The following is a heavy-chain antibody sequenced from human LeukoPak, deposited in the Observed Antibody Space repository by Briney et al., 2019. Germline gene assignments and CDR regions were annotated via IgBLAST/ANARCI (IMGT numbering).Heavy chain of an antibody. Sequence: GGSLRLSCAASGFTVSSDYMTWVRQAPGKGLEWVSVIYSGGSTYYADSVKGRFTISRDNSKNTLYLQMNNLRVEDTAVYYCARYHTAPNYWGQGTLVTASS. V-gene: IGHV3-53*01. CDR3: ARYHTAPNY. CDR1: GFTVSSDY. D-gene: IGHD5-18*01. CDR2: IYSGGST. J-gene: IGHJ4*02.